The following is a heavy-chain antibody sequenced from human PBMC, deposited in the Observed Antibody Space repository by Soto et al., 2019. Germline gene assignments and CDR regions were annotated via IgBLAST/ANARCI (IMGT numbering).Heavy chain of an antibody. CDR3: AREKAPGIAAADYGMDV. CDR1: GFTFSSYW. CDR2: INSDGSST. V-gene: IGHV3-74*01. Sequence: QPGGSLRLSCAASGFTFSSYWMHWVRQAAGKGLVWVSRINSDGSSTSYADSVKGRFTISRDNAKNTPYLQMNSLRVEDTAVYYCAREKAPGIAAADYGMDVWGQGTTVTVSS. J-gene: IGHJ6*02. D-gene: IGHD6-13*01.